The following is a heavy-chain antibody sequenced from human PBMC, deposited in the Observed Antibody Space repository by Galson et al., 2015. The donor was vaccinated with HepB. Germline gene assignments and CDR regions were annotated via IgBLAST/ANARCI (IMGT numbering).Heavy chain of an antibody. J-gene: IGHJ4*02. D-gene: IGHD2-2*02. V-gene: IGHV4-34*01. CDR2: INHSGST. Sequence: SETLSLTCAVYGGSFSGYYWSWIRQPPGKGLEWIGEINHSGSTNYNPSLKSRVTISVDTSKNQFSLKLSSVTAADTAVYYCARVGTLVPAAIHHPFDYWGQGTLVTVSS. CDR3: ARVGTLVPAAIHHPFDY. CDR1: GGSFSGYY.